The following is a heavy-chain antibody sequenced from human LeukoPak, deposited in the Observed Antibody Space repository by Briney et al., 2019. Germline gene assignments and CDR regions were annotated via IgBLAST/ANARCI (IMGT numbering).Heavy chain of an antibody. CDR1: GGPFSGYY. J-gene: IGHJ4*02. CDR3: ARGGVGATNYFDY. V-gene: IGHV4-59*01. D-gene: IGHD1-26*01. CDR2: ISYSGTT. Sequence: SETLSLTCAVYGGPFSGYYWSWIRQPPGKGLEWIGYISYSGTTNYNPSLKSRVTISVDTSKNQFSLKLSSVTAADTAVYYCARGGVGATNYFDYWGQGTLVTVSS.